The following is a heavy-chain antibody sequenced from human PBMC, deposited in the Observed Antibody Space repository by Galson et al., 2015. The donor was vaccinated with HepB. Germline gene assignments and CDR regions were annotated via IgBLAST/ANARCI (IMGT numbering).Heavy chain of an antibody. D-gene: IGHD3-22*01. V-gene: IGHV3-30*04. CDR1: GFTFSSYS. CDR2: ISYDGSNK. Sequence: SLRLSCAASGFTFSSYSMHWVRQAPGKGLKWVAVISYDGSNKYYADSVKGRFTISRDNSKNTLYLQMNSLRAEDTAVYYCARAYYYDSSGQNPPLSHWGQGTLVTVSS. J-gene: IGHJ4*02. CDR3: ARAYYYDSSGQNPPLSH.